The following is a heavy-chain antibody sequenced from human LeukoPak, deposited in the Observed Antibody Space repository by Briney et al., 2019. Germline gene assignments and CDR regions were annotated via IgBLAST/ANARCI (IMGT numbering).Heavy chain of an antibody. V-gene: IGHV4-34*01. CDR3: ARGLGNYYGSGSYLARQYYFDY. CDR2: INHSGST. Sequence: SETLSLTCAVYGGSFSGYYWSWIRQPPGKGLEWIGEINHSGSTNYNPSLKSRVTISVDTSKNQFSLKLSSVTAADTAVYYCARGLGNYYGSGSYLARQYYFDYWDQGTLVTVSS. D-gene: IGHD3-10*01. CDR1: GGSFSGYY. J-gene: IGHJ4*02.